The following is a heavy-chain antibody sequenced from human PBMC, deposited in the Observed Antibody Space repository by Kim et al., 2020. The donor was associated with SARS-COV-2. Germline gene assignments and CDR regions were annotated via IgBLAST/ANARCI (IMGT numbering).Heavy chain of an antibody. D-gene: IGHD6-19*01. Sequence: GDSVKGRFTMSRDDSKNTLYLHLNSLRAEDTAVYYCAKQAGYSSGWYSDYWGQGTLVTVSS. J-gene: IGHJ4*02. V-gene: IGHV3-33*06. CDR3: AKQAGYSSGWYSDY.